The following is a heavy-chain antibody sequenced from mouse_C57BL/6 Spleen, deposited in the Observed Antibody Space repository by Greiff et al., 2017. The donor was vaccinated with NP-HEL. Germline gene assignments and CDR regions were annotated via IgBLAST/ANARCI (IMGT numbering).Heavy chain of an antibody. D-gene: IGHD2-4*01. Sequence: DVHLVESGGGLVQPGGSLSLSCAASGFTFTDYYMSWVRQPPGKALEWLGFIRNKANGYTTEYSASVKGRFTISRDNSQSILYLQMNALRAEDSATYYCARYDYDVRYFDVWGTGTTVTVSS. CDR1: GFTFTDYY. CDR3: ARYDYDVRYFDV. J-gene: IGHJ1*03. CDR2: IRNKANGYTT. V-gene: IGHV7-3*01.